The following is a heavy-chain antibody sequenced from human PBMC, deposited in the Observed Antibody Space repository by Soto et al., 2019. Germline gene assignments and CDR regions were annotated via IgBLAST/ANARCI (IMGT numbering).Heavy chain of an antibody. J-gene: IGHJ4*02. D-gene: IGHD1-1*01. CDR2: ITNSGGTT. CDR1: GFTFNTYA. V-gene: IGHV3-23*01. CDR3: AKGATGTDY. Sequence: EVQLLESGGGLVQPGGSLRLSCAVSGFTFNTYAMNWVRQAPGKGLEWVSSITNSGGTTYYADSVKGRFTISRDNSKNPLYLQMNSLRVEDTAVYYCAKGATGTDYWGQGTLVTVSS.